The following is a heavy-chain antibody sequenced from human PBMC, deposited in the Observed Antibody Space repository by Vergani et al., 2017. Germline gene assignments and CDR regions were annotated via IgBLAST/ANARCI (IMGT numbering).Heavy chain of an antibody. CDR1: GGSFSTGGQS. CDR3: ARDGGEYDKDALDV. J-gene: IGHJ3*01. Sequence: QVQLQESGPGLVKPSQTLSLTCTVSGGSFSTGGQSWTWLRQSAGKGLGCIGRIYTSGATNYNPSLRSRAIMSVDASKMQFSLKLTSVTAEDTAVYYCARDGGEYDKDALDVLGQGTKVTVTS. D-gene: IGHD2-21*01. CDR2: IYTSGAT. V-gene: IGHV4-61*02.